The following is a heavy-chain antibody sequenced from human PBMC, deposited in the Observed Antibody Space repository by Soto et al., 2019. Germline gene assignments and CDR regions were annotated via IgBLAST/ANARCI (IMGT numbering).Heavy chain of an antibody. J-gene: IGHJ5*02. CDR2: ISGGGGTT. CDR3: AKDTLLTGFNWFDP. D-gene: IGHD3-9*01. Sequence: PGGSLRLSCAASGFTSSSYAMSWVRQAPGKGLEWVSAISGGGGTTYYTDSVKGRFTISRDNSKNTLFLQMNSLRAEDTAVYYCAKDTLLTGFNWFDPWGQGTLVTVSS. V-gene: IGHV3-23*01. CDR1: GFTSSSYA.